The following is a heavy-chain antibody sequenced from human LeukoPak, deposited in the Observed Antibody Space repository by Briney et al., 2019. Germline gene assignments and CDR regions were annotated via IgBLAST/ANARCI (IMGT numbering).Heavy chain of an antibody. J-gene: IGHJ4*02. V-gene: IGHV1-46*03. Sequence: ASVKVSCKASGYTFTSYYMHWVRQAPGQGLEWMGIINPSGGSTSYAQKFQGRVTMTRDTSTSTVYMELSSLRSEDTAVYYCARYASPIRYYDSSTTTFDYWGQGTLVTVSS. CDR1: GYTFTSYY. D-gene: IGHD3-22*01. CDR2: INPSGGST. CDR3: ARYASPIRYYDSSTTTFDY.